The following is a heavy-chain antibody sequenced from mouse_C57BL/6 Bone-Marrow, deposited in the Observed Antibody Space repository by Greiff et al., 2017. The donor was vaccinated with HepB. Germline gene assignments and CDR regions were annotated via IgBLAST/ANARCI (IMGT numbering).Heavy chain of an antibody. CDR1: GYTFTGYW. J-gene: IGHJ3*01. CDR3: ARGRNGNYGWFAY. Sequence: QVQLQQSGAELMKPGASVKLSCKPTGYTFTGYWIEWVKQRPGHGLEWIGEILPGSGSTNYNEKFKGKATFTADTSSNTAYMQLSSLTTEDSAIYYCARGRNGNYGWFAYWGQGTLVTVSA. D-gene: IGHD2-1*01. V-gene: IGHV1-9*01. CDR2: ILPGSGST.